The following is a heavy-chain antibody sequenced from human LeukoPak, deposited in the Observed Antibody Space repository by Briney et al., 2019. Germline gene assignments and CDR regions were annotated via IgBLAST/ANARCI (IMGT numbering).Heavy chain of an antibody. CDR2: ISGRGETT. CDR3: ARSRFYFDY. J-gene: IGHJ4*02. Sequence: GGTLRLSCAASGFNFRGQAMSWVRQGPGKGLEWVAGISGRGETTYYADSVKGRFTISRDNAKNSLYLQLNSLRAEDTAVYYCARSRFYFDYWGQGTLVTVSS. V-gene: IGHV3-23*01. CDR1: GFNFRGQA.